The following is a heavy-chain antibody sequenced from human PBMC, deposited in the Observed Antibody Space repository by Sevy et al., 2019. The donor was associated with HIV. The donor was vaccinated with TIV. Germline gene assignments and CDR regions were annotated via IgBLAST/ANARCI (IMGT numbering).Heavy chain of an antibody. Sequence: SETLCLICAVSAYSISSDYYWGWVRQPPGKGLEWIGSIYHSGYSYYNPSFKSRVTISVNTSKNQFSLKLSSVTAADTAVYYCARAIGTQVAGLYYFDYWGQGTLVTVSS. CDR3: ARAIGTQVAGLYYFDY. D-gene: IGHD6-19*01. CDR2: IYHSGYS. J-gene: IGHJ4*02. CDR1: AYSISSDYY. V-gene: IGHV4-38-2*01.